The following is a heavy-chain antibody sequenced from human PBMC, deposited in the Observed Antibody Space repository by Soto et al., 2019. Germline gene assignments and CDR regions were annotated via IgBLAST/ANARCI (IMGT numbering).Heavy chain of an antibody. Sequence: EVQLVESGGGLVKPGGSLRLSCAASGFTFSSYSMNWVRQAPGKGLEWVASISSSSSYIYYADSVKGRFTISRDNAKNSLYRQMNSLRAEDTAVYYCARELDGYSGYDYYYYYGMDVWGQGTTVTVSS. CDR2: ISSSSSYI. CDR3: ARELDGYSGYDYYYYYGMDV. V-gene: IGHV3-21*01. J-gene: IGHJ6*02. D-gene: IGHD5-12*01. CDR1: GFTFSSYS.